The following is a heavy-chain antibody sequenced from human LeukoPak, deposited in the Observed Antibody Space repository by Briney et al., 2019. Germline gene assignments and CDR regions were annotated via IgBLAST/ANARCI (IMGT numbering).Heavy chain of an antibody. J-gene: IGHJ4*02. D-gene: IGHD3-3*01. CDR3: CTDLAFGSAHPDN. Sequence: GGSLRLSRAASGMTFTDTWMSWVRQAPGKGLEWVGRIKSNDNGGPTEYAAPVKGRFTISRDESKKTLYLQMNSLKDEDTAVYYCCTDLAFGSAHPDNWGRGTLVTVSS. CDR1: GMTFTDTW. V-gene: IGHV3-15*01. CDR2: IKSNDNGGPT.